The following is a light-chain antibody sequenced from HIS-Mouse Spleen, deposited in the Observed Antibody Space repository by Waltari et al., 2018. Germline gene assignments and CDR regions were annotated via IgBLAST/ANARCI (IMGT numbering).Light chain of an antibody. Sequence: SYELTQPPSVSVSPGQTARITCSGDALPKKYAYWYQQKSGQAPVLVIYEDSKRPSGIPERCSGSSSGTMATLTISGAQVDDEADYYCYSTDSSGNHRVFGGGTKLTVL. CDR1: ALPKKY. V-gene: IGLV3-10*01. CDR2: EDS. CDR3: YSTDSSGNHRV. J-gene: IGLJ2*01.